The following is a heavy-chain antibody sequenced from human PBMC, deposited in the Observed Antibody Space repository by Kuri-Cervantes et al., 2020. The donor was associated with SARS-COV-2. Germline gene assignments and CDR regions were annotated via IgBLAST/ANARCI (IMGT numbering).Heavy chain of an antibody. Sequence: SETLSLTCTVSGGSISSYYWSWVRQPAGKGLEWIGRIYSSGNTNYNPSLKSRVTISEDTSKNQFSLKLTSVTAADTDVYFCARGRGYHDSSGYYFDSWGQGTLVTGSS. CDR3: ARGRGYHDSSGYYFDS. J-gene: IGHJ4*02. V-gene: IGHV4-4*07. CDR2: IYSSGNT. CDR1: GGSISSYY. D-gene: IGHD3-22*01.